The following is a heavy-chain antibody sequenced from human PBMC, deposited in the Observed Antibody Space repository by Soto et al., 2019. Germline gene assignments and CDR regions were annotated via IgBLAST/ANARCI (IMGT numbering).Heavy chain of an antibody. CDR1: GGSISSGGYY. D-gene: IGHD2-15*01. V-gene: IGHV4-31*03. Sequence: QVQLQESGPGLVKPSQTLSLTCTVSGGSISSGGYYWSWIRQHPGKGLEWIGYIYYSGSTYYNPSLKSRVTISVDTYKNQFSLKLSSVTAADTAVYYCARAGYCSGGSCYRRNWFDPWGQGTLVTVSS. CDR3: ARAGYCSGGSCYRRNWFDP. J-gene: IGHJ5*02. CDR2: IYYSGST.